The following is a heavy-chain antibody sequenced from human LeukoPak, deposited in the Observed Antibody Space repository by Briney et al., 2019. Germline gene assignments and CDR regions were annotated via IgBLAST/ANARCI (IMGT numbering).Heavy chain of an antibody. J-gene: IGHJ4*02. D-gene: IGHD6-13*01. V-gene: IGHV3-21*01. Sequence: PGGSLRLSCAASGFTFSSHSMNWVRQAPGKGLEWVSSISSSSSYIYYADSVKGRFTISRDNAKNSLYLQMNSLRAEDTAVYYRARVIAADFDYWGQGTLVTVSS. CDR3: ARVIAADFDY. CDR1: GFTFSSHS. CDR2: ISSSSSYI.